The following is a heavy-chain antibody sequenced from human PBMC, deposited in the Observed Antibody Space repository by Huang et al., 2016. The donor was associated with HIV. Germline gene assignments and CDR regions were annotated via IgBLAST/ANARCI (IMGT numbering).Heavy chain of an antibody. J-gene: IGHJ4*02. CDR1: IFTFSTSA. CDR3: AKGSERSLTGPKYQYYFDY. Sequence: EVQLLESGGGLVQPGGSLRLSCAASIFTFSTSAMSWVRQAPGKGLEWVSGISGSGSSTYYADAVKGRFTSSRDNSRNTLYLQMKSLRVEDTAIYYCAKGSERSLTGPKYQYYFDYWGQGTLVTVSS. V-gene: IGHV3-23*01. D-gene: IGHD3-3*01. CDR2: ISGSGSST.